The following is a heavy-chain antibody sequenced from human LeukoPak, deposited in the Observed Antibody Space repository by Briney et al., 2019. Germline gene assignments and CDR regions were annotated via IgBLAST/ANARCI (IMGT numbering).Heavy chain of an antibody. CDR2: MHASGNN. CDR3: ARLATYYFGSMTYYFFEH. J-gene: IGHJ4*02. Sequence: SETLSLSCSVSDGSMTNYYWSWIRRPAGKGLEWIRRMHASGNNKYNPSLASRVSMSVDTSKGQLSLDLTSLTAADTAVYYCARLATYYFGSMTYYFFEHWGQGLQVTVSS. V-gene: IGHV4-4*07. D-gene: IGHD3-10*01. CDR1: DGSMTNYY.